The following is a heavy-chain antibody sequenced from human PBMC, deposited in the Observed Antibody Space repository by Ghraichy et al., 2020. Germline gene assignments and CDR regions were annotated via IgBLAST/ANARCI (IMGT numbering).Heavy chain of an antibody. V-gene: IGHV3-53*01. CDR2: IYTDGTTT. D-gene: IGHD4-17*01. J-gene: IGHJ6*02. Sequence: GGSLRLSCAASGFHVSSCFMSWVRQAPGKGLEWLSFIYTDGTTTYYADSVKGRFTISRDDSKNTVYLQMNSLRAEDTAFYYCARDPPVTTDFGMDVWGQGTTVTVSS. CDR3: ARDPPVTTDFGMDV. CDR1: GFHVSSCF.